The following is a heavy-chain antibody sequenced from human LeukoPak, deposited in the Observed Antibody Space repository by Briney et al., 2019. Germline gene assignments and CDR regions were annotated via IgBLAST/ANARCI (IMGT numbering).Heavy chain of an antibody. CDR3: ARGYRDRAFDI. V-gene: IGHV4-30-4*08. J-gene: IGHJ3*02. CDR1: GGSISSGDYY. Sequence: SETLSLTCTVSGGSISSGDYYWSWVRQPPGKGLEWIGYIYYSGSTYYNPSLKSRVTISVDTSKNQFSLKLSSVTAADTAVYYCARGYRDRAFDIWGQGTMVTVSS. D-gene: IGHD4-11*01. CDR2: IYYSGST.